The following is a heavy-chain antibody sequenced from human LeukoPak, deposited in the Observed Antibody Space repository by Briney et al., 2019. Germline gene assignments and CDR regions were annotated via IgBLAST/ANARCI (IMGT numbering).Heavy chain of an antibody. J-gene: IGHJ4*02. D-gene: IGHD2-15*01. CDR3: ARPGYCSGGSCPFDY. Sequence: GESLKISCKGSGYSFTSYWIGWVRQMPGKGLDWMGIIYPGDSDTRYSPSFQGQVTISADKSISTAYLQWSSLKASDTAMYYCARPGYCSGGSCPFDYWGQGTLVTVSS. CDR1: GYSFTSYW. CDR2: IYPGDSDT. V-gene: IGHV5-51*01.